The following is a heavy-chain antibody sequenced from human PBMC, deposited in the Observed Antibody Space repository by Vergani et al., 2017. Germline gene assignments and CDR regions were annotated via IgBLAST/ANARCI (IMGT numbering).Heavy chain of an antibody. CDR3: ARAFTGPDAFDI. CDR1: GFTFSSYA. J-gene: IGHJ3*02. V-gene: IGHV3-33*08. D-gene: IGHD1-14*01. Sequence: VQLLESGGGLVQPGGSLRLSCAASGFTFSSYAMSWVRQAPGKGLEWVAVIWYDGSNKYYADSVKGRFTISRDNSKNTLYLQMNSLRAEDTAVYYCARAFTGPDAFDIWGQGTMVTVSS. CDR2: IWYDGSNK.